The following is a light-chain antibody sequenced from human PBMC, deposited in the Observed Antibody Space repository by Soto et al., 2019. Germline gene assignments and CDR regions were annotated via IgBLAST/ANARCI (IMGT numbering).Light chain of an antibody. V-gene: IGKV3-11*01. CDR2: LTS. Sequence: EIVLTQSPATLSAFPGDRVTLSCKASQAVNTRLAWYQHKPGQAPRLLIYLTSNRAAGVPSRFSAWGSETDFTLTISDVQPEDFEVYYCHQRQSWPRKFGKGTKVDI. CDR1: QAVNTR. J-gene: IGKJ1*01. CDR3: HQRQSWPRK.